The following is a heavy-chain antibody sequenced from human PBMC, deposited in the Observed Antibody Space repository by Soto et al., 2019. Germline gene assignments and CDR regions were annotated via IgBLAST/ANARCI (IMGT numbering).Heavy chain of an antibody. J-gene: IGHJ4*02. CDR3: ATRPPLTYYYESSGYYYFDY. Sequence: ASVKVSCKVSGYTLTELSMHWVRQAPGKGLEWMGGFDPEDGETIYAQKFQGRVTMTEATSTDTAYMELSSLRSEDTAVYYCATRPPLTYYYESSGYYYFDYWGQGTLVTVSS. CDR2: FDPEDGET. V-gene: IGHV1-24*01. CDR1: GYTLTELS. D-gene: IGHD3-22*01.